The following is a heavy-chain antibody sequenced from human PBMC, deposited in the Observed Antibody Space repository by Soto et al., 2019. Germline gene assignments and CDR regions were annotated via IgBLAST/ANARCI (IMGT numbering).Heavy chain of an antibody. CDR3: STARYGDYVAPYYYYMDV. J-gene: IGHJ6*03. CDR2: INAGNGNT. Sequence: ASVKVSCKASGYTFTSYAMHWVRQAPGQRLEWMGWINAGNGNTKYSQKFQGRVTITRDTSASTAYMELSSLRSEDTAVYYCSTARYGDYVAPYYYYMDVRGKGTTVTVSS. V-gene: IGHV1-3*01. CDR1: GYTFTSYA. D-gene: IGHD4-17*01.